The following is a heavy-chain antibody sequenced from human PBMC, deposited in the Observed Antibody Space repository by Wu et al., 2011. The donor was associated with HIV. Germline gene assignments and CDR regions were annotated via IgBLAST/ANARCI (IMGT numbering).Heavy chain of an antibody. CDR3: ARDFEPRIAAARAYFDY. CDR1: GGTFSSYA. D-gene: IGHD6-13*01. CDR2: IIPIFGTA. Sequence: QVQLVQSGAEVKKPGSSVKVSCKASGGTFSSYAISWVRQAPGQGLEWMGRIIPIFGTANYAQKFQGRVTITADESTSTAYMELSSLRSEDTAVYYCARDFEPRIAAARAYFDYWGQGTLVTGLL. J-gene: IGHJ4*02. V-gene: IGHV1-69*15.